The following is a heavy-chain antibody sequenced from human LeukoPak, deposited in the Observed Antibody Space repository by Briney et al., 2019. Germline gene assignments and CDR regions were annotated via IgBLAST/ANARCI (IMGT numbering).Heavy chain of an antibody. CDR1: GFTFSSYA. Sequence: GGSLRLSCAASGFTFSSYAMHWVRQAPGKGLEWVAVISYDGSNKYYADSVKGRFTISRDNSKNTLYLQMSSLRPEDTALYYCAKDLSYHYTFDIWGQGTMVTVSS. CDR2: ISYDGSNK. D-gene: IGHD1-26*01. CDR3: AKDLSYHYTFDI. J-gene: IGHJ3*02. V-gene: IGHV3-30-3*01.